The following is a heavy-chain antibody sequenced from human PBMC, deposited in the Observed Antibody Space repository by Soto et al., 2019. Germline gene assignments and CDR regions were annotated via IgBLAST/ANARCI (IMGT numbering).Heavy chain of an antibody. J-gene: IGHJ4*02. D-gene: IGHD3-10*01. CDR2: IKTDGSET. V-gene: IGHV3-7*03. Sequence: GWSLRLSCAASGFTFSSFWMSLVRQAPGKGLEWVANIKTDGSETHYVDSVKGRFTISRDNPKTSLFLQMNSLRVEDTAVYFCTSDRYPRFYRGSASYPYCWGEGTQVTVSS. CDR3: TSDRYPRFYRGSASYPYC. CDR1: GFTFSSFW.